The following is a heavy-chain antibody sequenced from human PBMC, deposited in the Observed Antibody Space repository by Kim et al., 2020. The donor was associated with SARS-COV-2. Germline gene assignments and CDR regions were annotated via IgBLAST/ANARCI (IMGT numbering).Heavy chain of an antibody. D-gene: IGHD7-27*01. J-gene: IGHJ4*02. CDR3: ARGLGTPDY. V-gene: IGHV3-23*01. Sequence: ATQFYADSVKGRFAISRDNSKNTLYLQMNSLRADDTALYFCARGLGTPDYLGQGALVTVSS. CDR2: ATQ.